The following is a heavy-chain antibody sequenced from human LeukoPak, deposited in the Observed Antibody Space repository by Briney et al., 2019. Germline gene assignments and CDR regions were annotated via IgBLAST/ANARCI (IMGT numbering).Heavy chain of an antibody. J-gene: IGHJ4*02. Sequence: GGSLSLSCAASGFTYSSYAMSGVRRAPGKGRVWVLAIRDSGGSTYYADSVKGRFTISRDNSKNTLYLQMNSLRADDTAVYYCAKDLRWELITYYFDYWGQGTLVTVSS. CDR2: IRDSGGST. D-gene: IGHD1-26*01. CDR1: GFTYSSYA. V-gene: IGHV3-23*01. CDR3: AKDLRWELITYYFDY.